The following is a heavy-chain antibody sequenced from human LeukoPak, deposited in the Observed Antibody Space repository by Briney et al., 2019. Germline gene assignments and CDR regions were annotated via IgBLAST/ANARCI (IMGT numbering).Heavy chain of an antibody. D-gene: IGHD3/OR15-3a*01. J-gene: IGHJ4*02. V-gene: IGHV3-23*01. Sequence: GGSLRLSCAASGFTFSSCAMSWVRQAPGKGLEWVSAISGSGGSTFYADSAKGRFTLSRDNSKNTLYLQMNSLRAEDTAVYFCAKGVWTDYTITHFDYWGQGTLVTVSS. CDR2: ISGSGGST. CDR3: AKGVWTDYTITHFDY. CDR1: GFTFSSCA.